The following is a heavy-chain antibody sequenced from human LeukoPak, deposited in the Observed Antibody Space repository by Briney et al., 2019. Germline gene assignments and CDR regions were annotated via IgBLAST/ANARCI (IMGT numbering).Heavy chain of an antibody. J-gene: IGHJ4*02. Sequence: PGGSLRLSCAASGFTFSNYLMHWVRQAPGKGLVWVSRITSDGSSTHYADSVKGRFTISRDNAKNTLYLQMNSLTAEDTGVYYCVSLGYCSTSSCQPWGQGTLVTVSS. CDR2: ITSDGSST. V-gene: IGHV3-74*01. CDR1: GFTFSNYL. CDR3: VSLGYCSTSSCQP. D-gene: IGHD2-2*01.